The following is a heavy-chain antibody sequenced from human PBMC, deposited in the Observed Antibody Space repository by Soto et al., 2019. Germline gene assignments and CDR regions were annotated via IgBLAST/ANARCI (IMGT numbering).Heavy chain of an antibody. V-gene: IGHV3-30*09. CDR3: ASPQGAHLNYFYGMDV. J-gene: IGHJ6*02. Sequence: QVQLVESGGGVVQPGRSLRLSCAAAGFTFSSFVMHWVRQAPGKGLEWVAFIAYDGSNKHYADSVKGRFAISRDNSNNSMYLQMNRLRVEDTAVYYCASPQGAHLNYFYGMDVWGQGTTVTVSS. CDR2: IAYDGSNK. CDR1: GFTFSSFV.